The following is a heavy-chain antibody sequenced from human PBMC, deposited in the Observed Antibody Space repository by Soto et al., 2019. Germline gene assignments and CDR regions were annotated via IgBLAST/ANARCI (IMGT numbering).Heavy chain of an antibody. Sequence: LRLSCAASGFTFSSYGMHWVRQAPGKGLEWVAVILYDGSKKYYADSVKGRFTISRDNSKNTLYLQMSSLRAEDTALYYCVKDGSSGWPYFDDMDVWGQGTTVTVSS. V-gene: IGHV3-30*18. J-gene: IGHJ6*02. D-gene: IGHD6-19*01. CDR2: ILYDGSKK. CDR1: GFTFSSYG. CDR3: VKDGSSGWPYFDDMDV.